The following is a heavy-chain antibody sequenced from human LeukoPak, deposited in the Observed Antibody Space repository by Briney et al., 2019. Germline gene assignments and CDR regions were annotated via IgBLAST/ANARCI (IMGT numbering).Heavy chain of an antibody. Sequence: GGSLRLSCATSGFTFSQFGMTWVRQPPGKGLEWVASFDGNAHGTYFADSVKGRCTISSDNSKNTVYLQMNSLRAEDTAVYYCAGRVTGYSSGYAYWGQGTLVTVSS. CDR1: GFTFSQFG. J-gene: IGHJ4*02. D-gene: IGHD5-18*01. CDR2: FDGNAHGT. CDR3: AGRVTGYSSGYAY. V-gene: IGHV3-23*01.